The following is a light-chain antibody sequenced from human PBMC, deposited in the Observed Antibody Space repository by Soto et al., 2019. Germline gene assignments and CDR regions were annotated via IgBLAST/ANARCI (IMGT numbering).Light chain of an antibody. CDR3: QHYGSSPPGIT. Sequence: VLAQFGGTLSLSQGERATLSCRASQSVSSSYLAWYQQKPGQAPRLLIYGASSRATGIPDRFSGSGSGTDFTLTISRLEPEDFAVYYCQHYGSSPPGITSGGRTKVDI. CDR2: GAS. V-gene: IGKV3-20*01. J-gene: IGKJ4*01. CDR1: QSVSSSY.